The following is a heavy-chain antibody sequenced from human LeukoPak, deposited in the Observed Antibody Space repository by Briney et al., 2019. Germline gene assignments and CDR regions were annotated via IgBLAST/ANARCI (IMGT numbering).Heavy chain of an antibody. CDR3: ARHMDYGDYFNY. CDR1: GGSINSDY. J-gene: IGHJ4*02. Sequence: SETLSLTCTVSGGSINSDYLSWIRQPPGKGLEWIGYIYYSGSTNYNPSLKSRVTISVDTSKNQFSLKLSSVTAADTAVYYCARHMDYGDYFNYWGQGTLVTVSS. CDR2: IYYSGST. D-gene: IGHD4-17*01. V-gene: IGHV4-59*08.